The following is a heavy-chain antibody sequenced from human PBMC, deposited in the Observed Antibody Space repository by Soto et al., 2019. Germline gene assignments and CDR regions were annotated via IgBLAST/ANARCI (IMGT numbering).Heavy chain of an antibody. V-gene: IGHV4-39*01. D-gene: IGHD3-10*01. CDR1: GASISRTNYA. J-gene: IGHJ1*01. Sequence: QLQLQESGPGLVKPSETLSLTCSVSGASISRTNYAWAWIRQPPGKGFERIGSAFSGGSAYYNPSVKSRVTLSVDTSENQLYLKVTYVTASDTAVYHCATHSGAAVASVGHVQHWGEGALVIVSS. CDR2: AFSGGSA. CDR3: ATHSGAAVASVGHVQH.